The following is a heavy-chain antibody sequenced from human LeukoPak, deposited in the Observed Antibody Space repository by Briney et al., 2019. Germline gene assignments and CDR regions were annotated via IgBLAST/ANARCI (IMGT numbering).Heavy chain of an antibody. CDR1: GLTFSSYG. Sequence: GGSLRLSCAASGLTFSSYGMHWVRQAPGKGLEWVAVISYDGSNKYYADSVKGRFTISRDNSKNTLYLQMNSPRAEDTAVYYCAKVWFGELPGGMDVWGQGTTVTVSS. D-gene: IGHD3-10*01. CDR2: ISYDGSNK. J-gene: IGHJ6*02. V-gene: IGHV3-30*18. CDR3: AKVWFGELPGGMDV.